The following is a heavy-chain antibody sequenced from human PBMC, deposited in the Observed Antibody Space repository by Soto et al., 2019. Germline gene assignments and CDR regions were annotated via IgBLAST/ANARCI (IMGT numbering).Heavy chain of an antibody. CDR2: ISSSSSYI. D-gene: IGHD6-19*01. CDR1: GFTFSSYT. CDR3: ARGYSSGDY. V-gene: IGHV3-21*01. Sequence: EVQLVESGGGLVKPGGSLRLSCAASGFTFSSYTMNWVRQAPGKGLEWVSSISSSSSYIYYADSVKGRFTISRDNAKNSLHLQMNSLIAEDTAVYYCARGYSSGDYWGQGTLVTVSS. J-gene: IGHJ4*02.